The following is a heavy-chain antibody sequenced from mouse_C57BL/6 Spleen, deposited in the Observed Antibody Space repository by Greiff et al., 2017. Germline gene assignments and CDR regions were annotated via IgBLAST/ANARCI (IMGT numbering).Heavy chain of an antibody. CDR2: ISRGGDYI. J-gene: IGHJ2*01. Sequence: EVQGVESGEGLVKPGGSLKLSCAASGFTFSSYAMSWVRQTPEKRLEWVAYISRGGDYIYYADTVKGRFTISRDNARNTLYLQMSSLKSEDTAMYYCTRGGYGSSFDYWGQGTTLTVSS. D-gene: IGHD1-1*01. CDR3: TRGGYGSSFDY. V-gene: IGHV5-9-1*02. CDR1: GFTFSSYA.